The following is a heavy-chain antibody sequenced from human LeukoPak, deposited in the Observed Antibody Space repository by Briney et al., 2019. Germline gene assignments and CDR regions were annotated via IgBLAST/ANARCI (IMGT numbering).Heavy chain of an antibody. V-gene: IGHV3-11*03. J-gene: IGHJ3*02. CDR1: GFIFSDHY. D-gene: IGHD6-13*01. Sequence: GGSLRLSCGASGFIFSDHYMNWVRQAPGKGLEWVSYINDIGSKTNYADSVKGRFTISRDNAKNSLYLQMNSLRAEDTAVYYCAAAAGYRFDTWGQGTMVTVSS. CDR2: INDIGSKT. CDR3: AAAAGYRFDT.